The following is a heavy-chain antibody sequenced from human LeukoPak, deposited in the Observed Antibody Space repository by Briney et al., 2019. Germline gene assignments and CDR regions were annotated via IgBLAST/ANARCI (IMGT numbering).Heavy chain of an antibody. Sequence: GGSLRLSCAASGFTFSSYDMHWVRQATGKGLEWVSAIGTAGDTYYPGSVKGRFTISRENAKNSLYLQMNSLRAEDTAVYYCAKREDFWGGYFFDYWGQGTLVTVSS. J-gene: IGHJ4*02. V-gene: IGHV3-13*01. CDR1: GFTFSSYD. D-gene: IGHD3-3*01. CDR2: IGTAGDT. CDR3: AKREDFWGGYFFDY.